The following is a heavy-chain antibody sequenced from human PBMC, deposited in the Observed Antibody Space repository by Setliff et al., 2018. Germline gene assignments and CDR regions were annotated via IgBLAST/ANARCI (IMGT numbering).Heavy chain of an antibody. V-gene: IGHV1-18*01. J-gene: IGHJ4*02. CDR1: GGTFNSYA. CDR2: ISAYNGNT. D-gene: IGHD2-2*01. CDR3: AKFSSVPGSRFFDY. Sequence: ASVKVSCKASGGTFNSYAISWVRQAPGQGLEWMGWISAYNGNTNYAQKFQGRVTITRDTSATTACMELSSLRAEDTAIYSCAKFSSVPGSRFFDYWGQGALVTVSS.